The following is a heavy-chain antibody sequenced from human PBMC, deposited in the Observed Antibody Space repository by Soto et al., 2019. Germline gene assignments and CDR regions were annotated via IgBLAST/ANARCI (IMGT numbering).Heavy chain of an antibody. CDR1: GYSFTSYW. CDR3: ARCSSSSEYYYYYMDV. Sequence: ESLKISCKGSGYSFTSYWIGWVRQMPGKGLEWMGIIYPGDSDTRYSPSFQGQVTISADKSISTAYLQWSSLKASDTAMYYCARCSSSSEYYYYYMDVWGKGTTVTVSS. CDR2: IYPGDSDT. J-gene: IGHJ6*03. D-gene: IGHD6-6*01. V-gene: IGHV5-51*01.